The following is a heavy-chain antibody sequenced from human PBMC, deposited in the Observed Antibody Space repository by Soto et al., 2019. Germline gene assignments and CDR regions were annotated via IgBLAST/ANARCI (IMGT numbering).Heavy chain of an antibody. J-gene: IGHJ5*02. D-gene: IGHD6-6*01. CDR1: GGSFSGYY. CDR3: ARGPLRYSSSSGWFDP. Sequence: SETLSLTCAVYGGSFSGYYWSWMRQPPGKGLEWIGEINHSGSTNYNPSLKSRVTISVDTSKNQFSLKLSSVTAADTAVYYCARGPLRYSSSSGWFDPWGQGTLVTVSS. V-gene: IGHV4-34*01. CDR2: INHSGST.